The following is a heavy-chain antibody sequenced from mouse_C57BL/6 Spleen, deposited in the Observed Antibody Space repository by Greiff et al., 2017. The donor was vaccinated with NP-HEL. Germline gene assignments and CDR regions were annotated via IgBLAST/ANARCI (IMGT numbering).Heavy chain of an antibody. V-gene: IGHV2-2*01. CDR3: ARIYGITTVVATPHYYAMDY. D-gene: IGHD1-1*01. CDR2: IWSGGST. J-gene: IGHJ4*01. CDR1: GFSLTSYG. Sequence: QVQLKESGPGLVQPSQSLSITCTVSGFSLTSYGVHWVRQSPGKGLEWLGVIWSGGSTDYNAAFISRLSISKDNSKSQVFFKMNSLQADDTAIYYCARIYGITTVVATPHYYAMDYWGQGTSVTVSS.